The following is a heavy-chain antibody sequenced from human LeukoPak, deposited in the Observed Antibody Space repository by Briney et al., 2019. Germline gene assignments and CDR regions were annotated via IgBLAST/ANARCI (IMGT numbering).Heavy chain of an antibody. CDR1: GGSISRYY. CDR3: ARVCGSGSYYYYYGMDV. D-gene: IGHD3-10*01. Sequence: SETLSLTFTVSGGSISRYYWSWIRQRPGKGLEWRGYIYYSGSTNYNPSLKSRVTISVDTSKNQFSLKMSSVTAADTDVYYCARVCGSGSYYYYYGMDVWGQGTTVTVSS. CDR2: IYYSGST. V-gene: IGHV4-59*01. J-gene: IGHJ6*02.